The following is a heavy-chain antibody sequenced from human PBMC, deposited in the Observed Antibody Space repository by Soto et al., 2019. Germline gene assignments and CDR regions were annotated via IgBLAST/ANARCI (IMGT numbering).Heavy chain of an antibody. CDR1: GFTFTSSA. CDR3: AADLAVGDTAMDAYYYYGMDV. D-gene: IGHD5-18*01. Sequence: ASVKVSCKASGFTFTSSAVQWVRQARGQRLEWIGWIVVGSGNTNYAQKFQERVTITRDMSTSTAYMELSSLRSEDTAVYYCAADLAVGDTAMDAYYYYGMDVWGQGTTVTVSS. V-gene: IGHV1-58*01. CDR2: IVVGSGNT. J-gene: IGHJ6*02.